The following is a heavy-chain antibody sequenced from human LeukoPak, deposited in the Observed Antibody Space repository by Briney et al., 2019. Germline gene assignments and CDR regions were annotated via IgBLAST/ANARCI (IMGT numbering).Heavy chain of an antibody. D-gene: IGHD1-26*01. CDR2: IYSDDST. J-gene: IGHJ1*01. Sequence: QPGGSLRLSCAASRFTVSSNYMSWVRQAPGKGLEWVSVIYSDDSTYYADSVKGRFTISRDNSKNTLYLQMNSLRAEDTAVYYCASPVAIVGATRAEYFQHWGQGTLVTVSS. CDR1: RFTVSSNY. CDR3: ASPVAIVGATRAEYFQH. V-gene: IGHV3-66*01.